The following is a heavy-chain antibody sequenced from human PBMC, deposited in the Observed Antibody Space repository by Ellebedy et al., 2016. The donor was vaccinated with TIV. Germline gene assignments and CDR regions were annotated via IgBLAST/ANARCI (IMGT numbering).Heavy chain of an antibody. J-gene: IGHJ5*02. Sequence: SETLSLTCTVSGGSISSYYWSWIRQPPGKGLEWIGYIYYSGSTNYNPSLKSRVTISVDTSKNQFSLKLSSVTAADTAVYYCARVGKGSSGWYDLWFDPWGQGTLVTVSS. V-gene: IGHV4-59*01. CDR2: IYYSGST. CDR3: ARVGKGSSGWYDLWFDP. CDR1: GGSISSYY. D-gene: IGHD6-19*01.